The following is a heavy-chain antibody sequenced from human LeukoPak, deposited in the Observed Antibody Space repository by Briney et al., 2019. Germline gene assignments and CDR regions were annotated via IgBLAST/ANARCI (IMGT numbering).Heavy chain of an antibody. D-gene: IGHD2-15*01. Sequence: GASVKVSCKASGYTFTSYDINWVRQAPGQGLEWMGWINPNSGGTNYAQKFQGWVTMTRDTSISTAYMELSRLRSDDTAVYYCARVDDFAGRAFDIWGQGTMVTVSS. V-gene: IGHV1-2*04. CDR2: INPNSGGT. CDR1: GYTFTSYD. J-gene: IGHJ3*02. CDR3: ARVDDFAGRAFDI.